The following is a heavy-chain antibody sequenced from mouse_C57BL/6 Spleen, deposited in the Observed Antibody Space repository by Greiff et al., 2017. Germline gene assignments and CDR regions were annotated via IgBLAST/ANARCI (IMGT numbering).Heavy chain of an antibody. V-gene: IGHV1-55*01. Sequence: VQLQQPGAELVKPGASVKMSCKASCYTFTSYWITWVKQRPGQVLGWVGDISPGSGSTNYNGKFKSKATLTVDTSSSTAYMQLSSLTSEDSAVYYCAGYYYGSRAFAYWGQGTLVTVSA. J-gene: IGHJ3*01. CDR2: ISPGSGST. CDR1: CYTFTSYW. CDR3: AGYYYGSRAFAY. D-gene: IGHD1-1*01.